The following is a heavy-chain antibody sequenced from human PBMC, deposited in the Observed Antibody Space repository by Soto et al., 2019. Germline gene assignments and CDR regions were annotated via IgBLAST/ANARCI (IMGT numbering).Heavy chain of an antibody. J-gene: IGHJ4*02. CDR2: ISYDGSNK. CDR1: GFTFSSYG. D-gene: IGHD2-15*01. Sequence: QVQLVESGGGVVQPGRSLRLSCAASGFTFSSYGMHWVRQAPGKGLEWVAVISYDGSNKDYADSVKGRFTISRDNSKNTLYLQMNSLRAEDTAVYYCAKAVCSGGSCYLDYWGQGTLVTVSS. V-gene: IGHV3-30*18. CDR3: AKAVCSGGSCYLDY.